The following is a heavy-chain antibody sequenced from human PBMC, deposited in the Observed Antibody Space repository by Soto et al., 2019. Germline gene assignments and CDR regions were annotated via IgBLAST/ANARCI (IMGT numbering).Heavy chain of an antibody. D-gene: IGHD2-15*01. Sequence: GGSLRLSCAASGFSFSTYWMTWVRQAPGKGLEWVATIRQDGIEKHYVDSVKGRFTISRDNAANSLFLQMDSVRAEDSAIYYCARGCGSPQCPYYFDSWGRGILVNVS. CDR1: GFSFSTYW. J-gene: IGHJ4*02. V-gene: IGHV3-7*01. CDR2: IRQDGIEK. CDR3: ARGCGSPQCPYYFDS.